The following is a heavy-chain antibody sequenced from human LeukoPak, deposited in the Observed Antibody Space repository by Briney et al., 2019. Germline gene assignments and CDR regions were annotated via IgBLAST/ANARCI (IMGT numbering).Heavy chain of an antibody. CDR3: ARHGGYYNAWFTKYWYFDF. D-gene: IGHD1-26*01. CDR2: IDHSGTT. Sequence: SQTLSPTSDVSGHSISSGFYWGWIRQSAGKGREWIGSIDHSGTTYYNSSLKSRVIISVDTSQNQFALRLTSVTATDTARYYCARHGGYYNAWFTKYWYFDFWGRGTLVTVSP. J-gene: IGHJ2*01. V-gene: IGHV4-38-2*01. CDR1: GHSISSGFY.